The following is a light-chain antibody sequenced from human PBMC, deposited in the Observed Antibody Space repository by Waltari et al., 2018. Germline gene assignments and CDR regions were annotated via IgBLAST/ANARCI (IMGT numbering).Light chain of an antibody. Sequence: QYGLTQPPSVSGPPGHMVTILCTRSISNIGEASALHCYQVLPGKTPNLLIYGNNNRPSGVADRFSGSKSGTSASLAITGLQAEDEADYYCQSYDSSLRGSLFGGGTKLTVL. V-gene: IGLV1-40*01. CDR2: GNN. CDR1: ISNIGEASA. CDR3: QSYDSSLRGSL. J-gene: IGLJ2*01.